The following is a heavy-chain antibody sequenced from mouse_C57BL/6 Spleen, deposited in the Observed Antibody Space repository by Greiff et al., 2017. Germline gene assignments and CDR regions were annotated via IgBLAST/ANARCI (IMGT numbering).Heavy chain of an antibody. CDR3: ARHEEIYYYGSSYEGAMDY. J-gene: IGHJ4*01. V-gene: IGHV1-62-2*01. CDR2: FYPGSGSI. Sequence: QVQLQQSGAELVKPGASVKLSCKASGYTFTEYTIHWVKQRSGQGLEWIGWFYPGSGSIKYNEKFKDKATLTADKSSSTVYMELSRLTSEDSAVYFCARHEEIYYYGSSYEGAMDYWGQGTSVTVSS. CDR1: GYTFTEYT. D-gene: IGHD1-1*01.